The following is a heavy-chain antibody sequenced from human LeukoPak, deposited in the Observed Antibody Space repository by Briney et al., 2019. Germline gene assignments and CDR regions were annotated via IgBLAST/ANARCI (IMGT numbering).Heavy chain of an antibody. CDR3: ARDPGYCSGGSCYYFDY. CDR2: INPSGGST. CDR1: GYTFTSYY. Sequence: ASVKVSCKASGYTFTSYYMLWVRQAPGQGLEWMGIINPSGGSTSYAQKFQGRVTMTRDTSTSTVYMELSSLRSEDTAVYYCARDPGYCSGGSCYYFDYWGQGTLVTVSS. J-gene: IGHJ4*02. D-gene: IGHD2-15*01. V-gene: IGHV1-46*01.